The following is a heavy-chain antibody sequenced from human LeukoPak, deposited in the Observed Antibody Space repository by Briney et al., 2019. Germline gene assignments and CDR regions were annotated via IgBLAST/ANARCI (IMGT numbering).Heavy chain of an antibody. CDR1: GGSISSYY. Sequence: SETLSLTCTVSGGSISSYYWSWIRQPPGKGLEWIGYIYYSGSTNYNPSLKSRVTISVDTSKNQFSLKLSSVTAADTAVYYCARVREYYFYMDVWGKGTTVTVSS. J-gene: IGHJ6*03. CDR2: IYYSGST. CDR3: ARVREYYFYMDV. V-gene: IGHV4-59*01.